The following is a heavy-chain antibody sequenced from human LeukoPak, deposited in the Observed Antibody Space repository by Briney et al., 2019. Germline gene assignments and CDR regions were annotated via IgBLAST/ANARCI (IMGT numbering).Heavy chain of an antibody. J-gene: IGHJ3*02. V-gene: IGHV3-48*04. CDR1: GFTFSSDS. CDR3: ATAKGRAIAFDI. D-gene: IGHD6-13*01. CDR2: ISSSGSTA. Sequence: GGSLRLSCAASGFTFSSDSMSWVRQGPGKGREWVSNISSSGSTAYYADSVKGRFTISRDNAKNSLYLQMNSLRAEDTGVYYCATAKGRAIAFDIWGQGTMVTVSS.